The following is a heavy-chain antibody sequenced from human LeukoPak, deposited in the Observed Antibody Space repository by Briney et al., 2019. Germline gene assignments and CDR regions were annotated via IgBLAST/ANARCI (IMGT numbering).Heavy chain of an antibody. CDR1: GGSISSGSYY. D-gene: IGHD6-13*01. CDR2: IYTSGST. Sequence: PSETLSLTCTVSGGSISSGSYYWSWIRQPAGKGLEWIGRIYTSGSTNYNPSLKSRVTISVDTSKNQFSLKLSSVTAADTAVYYCAREEAAAGQIGNAFDIWGQGTMVTVSS. V-gene: IGHV4-61*02. CDR3: AREEAAAGQIGNAFDI. J-gene: IGHJ3*02.